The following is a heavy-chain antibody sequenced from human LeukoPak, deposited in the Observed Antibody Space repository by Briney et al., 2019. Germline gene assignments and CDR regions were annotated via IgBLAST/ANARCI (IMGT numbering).Heavy chain of an antibody. Sequence: ASVKVSCKASGYTFTGYYMHWVRQAPGQGLEWMGWINPNSGGTNYAQKFQGRVTMTRDTSISTAYMELSRLRSDDTAVYYCARTDILTGYYKSGRFDPWGQGTLVTVSS. J-gene: IGHJ5*02. CDR1: GYTFTGYY. CDR2: INPNSGGT. D-gene: IGHD3-9*01. V-gene: IGHV1-2*02. CDR3: ARTDILTGYYKSGRFDP.